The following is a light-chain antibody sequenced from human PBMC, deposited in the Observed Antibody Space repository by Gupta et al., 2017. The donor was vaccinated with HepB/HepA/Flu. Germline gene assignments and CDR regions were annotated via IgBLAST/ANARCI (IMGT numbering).Light chain of an antibody. CDR1: SSNIGAGYD. V-gene: IGLV1-40*01. J-gene: IGLJ2*01. CDR3: QSYENSLSGSEVI. Sequence: QSVLTQPPSVSGAPSQRVTISCTGSSSNIGAGYDVHWYQQLPGTAPKLLIIGNSNRPSGVPDRFSGSRSGTSASLATTGIQTEDEADYYCQSYENSLSGSEVIFGGGTKLTVL. CDR2: GNS.